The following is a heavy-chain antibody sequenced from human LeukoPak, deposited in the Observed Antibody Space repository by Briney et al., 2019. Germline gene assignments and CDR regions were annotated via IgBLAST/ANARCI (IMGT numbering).Heavy chain of an antibody. CDR3: ARGFSGSYSDY. D-gene: IGHD1-26*01. J-gene: IGHJ4*02. CDR1: GFTVSSNY. V-gene: IGHV3-53*01. CDR2: IYSGGST. Sequence: GGSLRLSCAASGFTVSSNYMSWVRQAPGKGLEWVSVIYSGGSTYYADSVKGRFTISRDNSRNTLYLQMNSLRADDTAVYYCARGFSGSYSDYWGQGTLVTVSS.